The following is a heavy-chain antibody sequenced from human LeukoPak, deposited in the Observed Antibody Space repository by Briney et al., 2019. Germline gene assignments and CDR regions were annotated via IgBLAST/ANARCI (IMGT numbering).Heavy chain of an antibody. CDR2: IYYSGST. CDR3: ARHLPGRWFGEKGWFDP. J-gene: IGHJ5*02. D-gene: IGHD3-10*01. V-gene: IGHV4-39*01. CDR1: GGSNSSSSYY. Sequence: NPSETLSLTCTVSGGSNSSSSYYWGWIRQPPGKGLEWIGSIYYSGSTYYNPSLKSRVTISVDTSKNQFSLKLSSVTAADTAVYYCARHLPGRWFGEKGWFDPWGQGTLVTVSS.